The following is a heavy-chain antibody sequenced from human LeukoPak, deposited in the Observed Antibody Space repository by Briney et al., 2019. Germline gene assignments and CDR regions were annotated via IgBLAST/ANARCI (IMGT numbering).Heavy chain of an antibody. CDR2: INGDGTVT. CDR1: GFPFSSYW. J-gene: IGHJ4*02. Sequence: PGGSLRLSCATSGFPFSSYWMLWVRQAPGKGLVWVSRINGDGTVTTYADSVEGRFTISRGNTKNILYLQMNNLRAEDTATYYCSRSQFDYWGQGVLVTVSS. CDR3: SRSQFDY. V-gene: IGHV3-74*03.